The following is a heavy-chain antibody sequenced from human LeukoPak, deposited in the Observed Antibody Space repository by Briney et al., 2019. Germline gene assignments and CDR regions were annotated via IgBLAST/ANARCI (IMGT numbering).Heavy chain of an antibody. J-gene: IGHJ4*02. CDR3: ARDYAMYYYDSSGSNSFDY. CDR1: GFTLSIYW. D-gene: IGHD3-22*01. V-gene: IGHV3-7*01. CDR2: IKQDGSES. Sequence: PGGSLRLSCAASGFTLSIYWMSWVRQAPGKGLEWVANIKQDGSESHYVDSVKGRFTISRDNAKNSVSLQMNSLRAEDTAVYYCARDYAMYYYDSSGSNSFDYWGQGTLVTVSS.